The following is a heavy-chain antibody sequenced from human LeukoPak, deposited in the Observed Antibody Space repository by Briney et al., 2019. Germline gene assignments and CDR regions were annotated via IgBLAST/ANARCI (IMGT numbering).Heavy chain of an antibody. J-gene: IGHJ4*02. CDR3: AKDHVGGPRGFGELLFSPLDY. Sequence: PGGSLRLSCAASGFTFSSYAMSWVRQAPGKGLEWVSAISGSGGSTYYADSVKGRFTISRDNSKNTLYLQMNSLRAEDTAVYYCAKDHVGGPRGFGELLFSPLDYWGQGTLVTVSS. CDR1: GFTFSSYA. CDR2: ISGSGGST. D-gene: IGHD3-10*01. V-gene: IGHV3-23*01.